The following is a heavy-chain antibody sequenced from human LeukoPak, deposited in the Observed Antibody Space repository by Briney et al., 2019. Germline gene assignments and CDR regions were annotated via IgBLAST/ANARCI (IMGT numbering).Heavy chain of an antibody. D-gene: IGHD5-12*01. V-gene: IGHV4-34*01. CDR2: INHSGST. CDR3: ARDGSDDAFDI. J-gene: IGHJ3*02. Sequence: SETLSLTCAVYGGSFSGYYWSWIRQPPGKGLEWTGEINHSGSTNYNPSLKSRVTISVDTSKNQFSLKLSSVTAADTAVYYCARDGSDDAFDIWGQGTMVTVSS. CDR1: GGSFSGYY.